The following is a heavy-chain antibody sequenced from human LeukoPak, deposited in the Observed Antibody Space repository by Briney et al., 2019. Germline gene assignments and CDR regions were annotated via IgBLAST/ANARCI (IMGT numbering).Heavy chain of an antibody. Sequence: AGGSLRLSCAASGFTFSDYYMSWIRQAPGKGLEWVSVIYSGGSTYYADSVKGRFTISRDNSKNTLYLQMNSLRAEDTAVYYCARTGYSSSWYRGAGYYYYMDVWGKGTTVTISS. CDR2: IYSGGST. CDR1: GFTFSDYY. CDR3: ARTGYSSSWYRGAGYYYYMDV. V-gene: IGHV3-66*01. D-gene: IGHD6-13*01. J-gene: IGHJ6*03.